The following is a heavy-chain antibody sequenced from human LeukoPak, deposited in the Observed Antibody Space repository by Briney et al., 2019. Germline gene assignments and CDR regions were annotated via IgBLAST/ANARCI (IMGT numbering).Heavy chain of an antibody. J-gene: IGHJ4*02. D-gene: IGHD3-10*01. Sequence: PGGSLRLSCAASGFTFSSYAMSWVRQAPGKGLEWVSAISGSGGSTYYADSVKGRFTISRDNSKNTLYLQMNSLRAEDTAVYYCAKDVLLWFGELPSNYFDYWGQGTLVTVSS. V-gene: IGHV3-23*01. CDR2: ISGSGGST. CDR1: GFTFSSYA. CDR3: AKDVLLWFGELPSNYFDY.